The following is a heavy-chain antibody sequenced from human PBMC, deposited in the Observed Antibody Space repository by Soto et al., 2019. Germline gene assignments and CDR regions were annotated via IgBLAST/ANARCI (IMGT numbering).Heavy chain of an antibody. CDR1: AYSISSSNW. CDR3: ARREIQGPIDY. J-gene: IGHJ4*02. D-gene: IGHD1-26*01. CDR2: IYYSGTT. Sequence: SETLSLTCAVSAYSISSSNWWGWIRQPPGKGLEWIGYIYYSGTTYYNPSLKSRVTMSLDTSKNQFSLKLTSVTAVDTAVYYCARREIQGPIDYWGQGTLVTVSS. V-gene: IGHV4-28*01.